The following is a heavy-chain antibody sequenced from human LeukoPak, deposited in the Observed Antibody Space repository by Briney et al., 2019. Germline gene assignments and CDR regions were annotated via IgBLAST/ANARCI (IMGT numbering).Heavy chain of an antibody. CDR2: IYSSGTT. V-gene: IGHV4-59*01. CDR3: AREANYYGSGSYFEGTFDH. D-gene: IGHD3-10*01. CDR1: GVSISTYY. Sequence: PSETLSLTCTVSGVSISTYYWSWIRQPPGKGPEWIGYIYSSGTTNYNPSLKSRVTISIDTSKNEFSLKLTSVTAADTAVYCAREANYYGSGSYFEGTFDHWGQGSLVIVSS. J-gene: IGHJ4*02.